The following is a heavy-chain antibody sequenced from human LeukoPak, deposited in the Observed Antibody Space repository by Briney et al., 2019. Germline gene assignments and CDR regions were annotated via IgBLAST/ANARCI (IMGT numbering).Heavy chain of an antibody. CDR2: IYYSGST. Sequence: SETLSLTCTVSGGSISSGDYYWSWIRQHPGKGLEWIGYIYYSGSTYYNPSLKSRVTISVDTSKNQFSLKLSSVTAADTAVYYCAKDRIVVVPAMLGGYYYYGMDVWGQGTTVTVSS. CDR3: AKDRIVVVPAMLGGYYYYGMDV. D-gene: IGHD2-2*01. CDR1: GGSISSGDYY. V-gene: IGHV4-31*03. J-gene: IGHJ6*02.